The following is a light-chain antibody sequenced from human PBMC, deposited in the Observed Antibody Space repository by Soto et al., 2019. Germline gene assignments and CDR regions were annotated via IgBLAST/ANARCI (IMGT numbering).Light chain of an antibody. CDR1: RSNIGSGY. CDR2: RTT. Sequence: QSVLTQPPSVSGTPGQSVTISCSGSRSNIGSGYVYWYRQLPGTAPKVLIYRTTQRPSGVPDRISGSRSGTSASLAIGGLRSDDEADYYCAAWDDSLKGVIFGGGTQLTVL. CDR3: AAWDDSLKGVI. V-gene: IGLV1-47*01. J-gene: IGLJ2*01.